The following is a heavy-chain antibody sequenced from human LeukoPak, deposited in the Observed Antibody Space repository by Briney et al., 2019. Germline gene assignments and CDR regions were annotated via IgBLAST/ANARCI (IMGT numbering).Heavy chain of an antibody. CDR1: GFTFSSYW. CDR2: INSDGSNT. J-gene: IGHJ4*02. CDR3: VRDGPEDFPVDY. Sequence: GGSLRLSCAASGFTFSSYWMHWVRQAPGKGLVWVSRINSDGSNTRCADSVKGRFTISRDNAKNTLYLQMNSLRAEDTAVYYCVRDGPEDFPVDYWGQGTLVTVSS. D-gene: IGHD2/OR15-2a*01. V-gene: IGHV3-74*01.